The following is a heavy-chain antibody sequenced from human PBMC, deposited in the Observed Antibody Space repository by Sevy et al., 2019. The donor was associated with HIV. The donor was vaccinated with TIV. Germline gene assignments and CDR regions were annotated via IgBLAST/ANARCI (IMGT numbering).Heavy chain of an antibody. CDR2: ISGSGATT. CDR3: AKVGDGFWSGPEVNWFDP. J-gene: IGHJ5*02. Sequence: GGSLRLSCAASGFNFHSYAMTWVRQAPGKGLEWVSAISGSGATTYFADSVRGRFTVSRDNLKNTVFLQLNSLRVEDTAVYFCAKVGDGFWSGPEVNWFDPWGQGTLVTVSS. CDR1: GFNFHSYA. D-gene: IGHD3-3*01. V-gene: IGHV3-23*01.